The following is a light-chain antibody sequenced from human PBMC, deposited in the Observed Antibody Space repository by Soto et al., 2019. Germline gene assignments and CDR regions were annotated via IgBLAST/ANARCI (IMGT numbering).Light chain of an antibody. V-gene: IGLV3-1*01. CDR1: KLGDKY. J-gene: IGLJ1*01. CDR2: QDS. CDR3: QAWDSSTLYV. Sequence: SSELTQPPSVSVSPGQTASITCSGGKLGDKYACWYQQKPGQSPVLVIYQDSKRPSGIPERFSGSNSGNTATLTISGTQAMDEADYYCQAWDSSTLYVFGTGTKVTVL.